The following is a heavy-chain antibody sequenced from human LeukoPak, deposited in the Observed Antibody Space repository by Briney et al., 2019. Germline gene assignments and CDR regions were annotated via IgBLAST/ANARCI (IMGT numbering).Heavy chain of an antibody. CDR2: IYYSGST. D-gene: IGHD3-10*01. J-gene: IGHJ4*02. CDR1: GGSIRSYY. Sequence: SETLSLTCTVSGGSIRSYYWSWIRQPPGKGLEWIGYIYYSGSTNYNPSLKSRVTISVDTSKNQFSLKLSSVTAADTAVYYCARRAPLWFGERAFDYWGQGTLVTVSS. V-gene: IGHV4-59*08. CDR3: ARRAPLWFGERAFDY.